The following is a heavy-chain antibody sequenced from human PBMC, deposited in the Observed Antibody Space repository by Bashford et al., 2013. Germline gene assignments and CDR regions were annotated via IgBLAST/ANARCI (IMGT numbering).Heavy chain of an antibody. D-gene: IGHD6-19*01. J-gene: IGHJ3*02. CDR2: IYYSGNT. CDR3: VRPRGVAGVAAAWAFDI. V-gene: IGHV4-39*01. CDR1: GGSISSSSYY. Sequence: SETLSLTCTVSGGSISSSSYYWGWVRQPPGRGLEWIGSIYYSGNTHYNPSLKTRVTLSVDTSKNEFSLRLSSVTAADTAVYYCVRPRGVAGVAAAWAFDIWGRGTLVTVSS.